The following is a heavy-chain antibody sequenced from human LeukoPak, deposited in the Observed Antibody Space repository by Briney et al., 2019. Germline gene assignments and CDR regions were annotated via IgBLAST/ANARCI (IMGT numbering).Heavy chain of an antibody. J-gene: IGHJ6*02. CDR1: GFTFSSYA. CDR3: ARGRRYSSSWARVSTGLYGMDV. D-gene: IGHD6-13*01. Sequence: PGRSLRLSCAASGFTFSSYAMSWVRQAPGEGLEWVSGISGSGDETHYADSVQGRFTISRDNSKNTLYLQMNSLRAEDTAVYYCARGRRYSSSWARVSTGLYGMDVWGQGTTVTVSS. CDR2: ISGSGDET. V-gene: IGHV3-23*01.